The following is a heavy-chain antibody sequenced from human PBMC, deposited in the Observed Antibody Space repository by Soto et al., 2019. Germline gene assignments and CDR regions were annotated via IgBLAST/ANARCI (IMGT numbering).Heavy chain of an antibody. CDR2: ISAYNGNT. V-gene: IGHV1-18*01. Sequence: ASVKVSCKASGYTFTNYGISWVRQAPGQGLEWMGWISAYNGNTKYAQKFQGRVTMTTDTSTSTAYMELRSLRSEDTAVHYCARDQSWHDLVWWFDPWGQG. CDR1: GYTFTNYG. CDR3: ARDQSWHDLVWWFDP. D-gene: IGHD1-1*01. J-gene: IGHJ5*02.